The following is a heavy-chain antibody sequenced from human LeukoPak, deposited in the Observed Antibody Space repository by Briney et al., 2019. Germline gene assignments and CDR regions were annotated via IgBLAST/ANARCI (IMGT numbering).Heavy chain of an antibody. CDR1: GGSISSSSYY. D-gene: IGHD2-2*01. CDR3: ATYAKYCSSTSCYRYAFDI. V-gene: IGHV4-39*01. CDR2: IYYSGST. Sequence: SQTLSLTCTVSGGSISSSSYYWGWIRQPPGKGLEWIGSIYYSGSTYYNPSLKSRVTISVDTSKNQFSLKPSSVTAADTAVYYCATYAKYCSSTSCYRYAFDIWGQGTMVTVSS. J-gene: IGHJ3*02.